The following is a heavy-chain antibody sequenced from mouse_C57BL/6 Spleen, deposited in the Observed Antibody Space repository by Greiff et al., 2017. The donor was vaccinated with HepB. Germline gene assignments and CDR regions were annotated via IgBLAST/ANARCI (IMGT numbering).Heavy chain of an antibody. CDR3: AIPYDYDQAWFAY. Sequence: DVMLVESGGGLVKPGGSLKLSCAASGFTFSDYGMHWVRQAPEKGLEWVAYISSGSSTIYYADTVKGRFTISRDNAKNTLFLQMTSLRSEDTAMYYCAIPYDYDQAWFAYWGQGTLVTVSA. CDR2: ISSGSSTI. CDR1: GFTFSDYG. J-gene: IGHJ3*01. D-gene: IGHD2-4*01. V-gene: IGHV5-17*01.